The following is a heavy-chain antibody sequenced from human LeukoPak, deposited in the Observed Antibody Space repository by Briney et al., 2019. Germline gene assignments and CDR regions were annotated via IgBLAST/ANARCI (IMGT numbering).Heavy chain of an antibody. Sequence: GGSLRLSCAASGFTVSSNYMSWVRQAPGKGLEWIAFISSDGNSKYYADSVRGRFTISRDNAKNSLYLQMNSLRAEDTAVYYCARETRWDFDYWGQGALVSVSS. J-gene: IGHJ4*02. D-gene: IGHD5-24*01. CDR3: ARETRWDFDY. CDR2: ISSDGNSK. CDR1: GFTVSSNY. V-gene: IGHV3-11*04.